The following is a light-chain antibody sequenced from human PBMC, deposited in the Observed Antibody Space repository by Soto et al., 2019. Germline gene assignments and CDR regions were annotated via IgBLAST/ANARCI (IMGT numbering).Light chain of an antibody. CDR2: DAS. CDR1: QSVSSY. J-gene: IGKJ4*01. CDR3: QQYGSSLGVT. V-gene: IGKV3-20*01. Sequence: EIVLTQSPGTLSLSPGARAPLSCRASQSVSSYLAWYQQKPGQAPRLLIYDASSRATGIPDRFSGSGSGTDFTLTISRLEPEDFAVYYCQQYGSSLGVTFGGGTKVDIK.